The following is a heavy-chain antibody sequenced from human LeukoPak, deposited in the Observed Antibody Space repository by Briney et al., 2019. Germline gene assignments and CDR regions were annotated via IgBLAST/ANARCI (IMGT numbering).Heavy chain of an antibody. Sequence: SETLSLTCTVSGGSISSYYWSWIRQPPGKGLEWIGYIYYSGSTNYNPSLKSRVTISVDTSKNQFSLKLSSVTAADTAVYYCASGLVGATSLGAFDIWGQGTMVTISS. V-gene: IGHV4-59*12. D-gene: IGHD1-26*01. CDR3: ASGLVGATSLGAFDI. CDR2: IYYSGST. J-gene: IGHJ3*02. CDR1: GGSISSYY.